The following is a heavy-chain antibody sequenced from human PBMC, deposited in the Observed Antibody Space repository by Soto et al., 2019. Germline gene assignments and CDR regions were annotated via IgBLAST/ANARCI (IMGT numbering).Heavy chain of an antibody. J-gene: IGHJ4*02. V-gene: IGHV4-59*02. D-gene: IGHD2-21*02. CDR3: ARGGPTVTAYSSLAY. CDR1: GGSVSSYY. Sequence: SETLSLTCNVSGGSVSSYYWSWIRQPPEKGLEWIGNIYYSGSTNYNPSLNSRVTISVDTSKNQFSLKLSSVTAADTAVYYCARGGPTVTAYSSLAYWGRGALVTVSS. CDR2: IYYSGST.